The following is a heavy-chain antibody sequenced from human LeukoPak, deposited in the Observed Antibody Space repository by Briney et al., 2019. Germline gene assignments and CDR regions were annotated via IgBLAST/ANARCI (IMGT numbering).Heavy chain of an antibody. V-gene: IGHV1-69*05. CDR1: GGTFSSYA. CDR2: IIPIFGTA. D-gene: IGHD1-26*01. Sequence: ASVKVSCKASGGTFSSYAISWVRQAPGQGLEWMGGIIPIFGTANYAQKFQGRVTMTTDTSTSTAYMELRSLRSDDTAVYYCARGGWDNWFDPWGQGTLVTVSS. J-gene: IGHJ5*02. CDR3: ARGGWDNWFDP.